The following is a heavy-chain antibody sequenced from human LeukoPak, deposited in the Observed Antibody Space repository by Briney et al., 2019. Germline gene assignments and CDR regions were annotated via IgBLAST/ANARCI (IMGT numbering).Heavy chain of an antibody. Sequence: GESLKISCKGSGYSFTSYWIGWVRQMPGKGLEWMGIIYPGDSDTRYSPSFQGQVTISADKSISTAYLQWSSLKASDTAMYYCARMLSSGYSYGPNWFDPWGQGTLVTVSS. CDR1: GYSFTSYW. J-gene: IGHJ5*02. D-gene: IGHD5-18*01. CDR2: IYPGDSDT. CDR3: ARMLSSGYSYGPNWFDP. V-gene: IGHV5-51*01.